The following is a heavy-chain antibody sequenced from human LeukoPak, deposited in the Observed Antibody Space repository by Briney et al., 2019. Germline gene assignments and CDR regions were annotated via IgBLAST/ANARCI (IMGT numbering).Heavy chain of an antibody. D-gene: IGHD2-2*01. Sequence: GGSLRLSCAASGFTFSSYAMSWVRQAPWKGLEWVSAISGSGGSTYYADSVKGRFTISRDNSKNTLYLQMNSLRAEDTAVYYCAKPTKVVVPAAIPSAFDIWGQGTMVTVSS. CDR1: GFTFSSYA. CDR3: AKPTKVVVPAAIPSAFDI. CDR2: ISGSGGST. J-gene: IGHJ3*02. V-gene: IGHV3-23*01.